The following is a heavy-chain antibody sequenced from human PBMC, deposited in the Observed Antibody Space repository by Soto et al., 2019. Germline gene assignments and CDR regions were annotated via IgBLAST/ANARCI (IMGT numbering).Heavy chain of an antibody. Sequence: QITLKESGPTLVKPTQTLTLTCTFSGFSLSTSGVGVGWIRQPPGKALEWLALIYWDDDKRYSSSLKSRLTTAKDTSQSQVVITMTHMDPVDTATYYCAHGQWLGPEYNWFDPWGQGTLVTVSS. D-gene: IGHD6-19*01. CDR2: IYWDDDK. CDR1: GFSLSTSGVG. V-gene: IGHV2-5*02. CDR3: AHGQWLGPEYNWFDP. J-gene: IGHJ5*02.